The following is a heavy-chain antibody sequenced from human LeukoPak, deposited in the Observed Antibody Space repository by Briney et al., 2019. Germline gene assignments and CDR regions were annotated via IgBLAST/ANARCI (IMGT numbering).Heavy chain of an antibody. J-gene: IGHJ4*02. CDR1: GFTFRSYS. CDR2: ISSSSRYI. CDR3: ARIPDYDILTGYYGDY. D-gene: IGHD3-9*01. Sequence: GGSLRLSCAASGFTFRSYSMKWVRQAPGKGLEWVSSISSSSRYIYYADSVKGRFTISRDNAKNSLYLQMNSLRAEDTAVYYCARIPDYDILTGYYGDYWGQGTLVTASS. V-gene: IGHV3-21*01.